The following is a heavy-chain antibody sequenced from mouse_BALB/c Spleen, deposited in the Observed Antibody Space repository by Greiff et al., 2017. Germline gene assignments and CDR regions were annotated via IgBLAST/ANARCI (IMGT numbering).Heavy chain of an antibody. Sequence: QVQLKESGAELMKPGASVKISCKATGYTFSSYWIEWVKQRPGHGLEWIGEILPGSGSTNYNEKFKGKATFTADTSSNTAYMQLSSLTSEDSAVYYCAKGGSSVKGAMDDWGQGTSVTVSS. CDR2: ILPGSGST. CDR1: GYTFSSYW. J-gene: IGHJ4*01. D-gene: IGHD1-1*01. CDR3: AKGGSSVKGAMDD. V-gene: IGHV1-9*01.